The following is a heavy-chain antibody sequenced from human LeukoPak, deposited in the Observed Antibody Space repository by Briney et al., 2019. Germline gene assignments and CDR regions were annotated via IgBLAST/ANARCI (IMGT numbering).Heavy chain of an antibody. CDR3: TSANYGPAY. CDR1: GFTFSTFW. CDR2: ISNDGSTT. Sequence: GGSLRLSCAASGFTFSTFWMHWVRQTPGKGLVWVSRISNDGSTTHYADSVKGRFTISKDNAKNSLYLQMNSLRAEDTAVYYCTSANYGPAYWGQGTLVTVSS. V-gene: IGHV3-74*01. J-gene: IGHJ4*02. D-gene: IGHD5-24*01.